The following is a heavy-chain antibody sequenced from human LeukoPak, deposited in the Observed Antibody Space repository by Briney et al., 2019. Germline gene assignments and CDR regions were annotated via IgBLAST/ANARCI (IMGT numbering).Heavy chain of an antibody. Sequence: SQTLSLTCTVSGGSISSCDYYWSWLGQPPGKGLEWIGYIYYSGSTYYNPPLQSRVTISVDTSKNQFSLKLSSVTAADTAVYYCARESYYDSRNYWRQGTLVPVSS. CDR1: GGSISSCDYY. CDR2: IYYSGST. J-gene: IGHJ4*02. CDR3: ARESYYDSRNY. D-gene: IGHD3-22*01. V-gene: IGHV4-30-4*01.